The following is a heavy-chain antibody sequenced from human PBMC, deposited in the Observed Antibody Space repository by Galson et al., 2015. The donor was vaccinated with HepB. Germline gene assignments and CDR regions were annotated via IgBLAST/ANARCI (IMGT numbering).Heavy chain of an antibody. CDR2: INPSGGST. CDR1: GYTFTSYY. V-gene: IGHV1-46*04. D-gene: IGHD6-19*01. CDR3: ARDSSGWYLGLDY. Sequence: SVKVSCKASGYTFTSYYMHWVRQAPGQGLEWMGIINPSGGSTSYAQKLQGRVTMTRDTSTSTVYMELSSLRSEDTAVYYCARDSSGWYLGLDYWGQGTLVTVSS. J-gene: IGHJ4*02.